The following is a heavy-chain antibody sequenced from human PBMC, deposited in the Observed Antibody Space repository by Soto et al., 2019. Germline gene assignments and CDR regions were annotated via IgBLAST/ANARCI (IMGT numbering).Heavy chain of an antibody. V-gene: IGHV3-48*02. CDR3: ARDVGYYYDSSGYYRFDY. CDR2: ISSSSSTI. J-gene: IGHJ4*02. Sequence: EVHLVESGGGLVQPGGSLRLSCAASGFIFSSYGMNWVRQAPGKGLEWVSFISSSSSTIYYADSVKGRFTISRDNAKNSLYLQMNSLIDEDTAVYYCARDVGYYYDSSGYYRFDYWGQGTLVTVSS. CDR1: GFIFSSYG. D-gene: IGHD3-22*01.